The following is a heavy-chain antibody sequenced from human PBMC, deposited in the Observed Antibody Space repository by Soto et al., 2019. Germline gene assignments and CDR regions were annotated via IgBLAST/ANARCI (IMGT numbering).Heavy chain of an antibody. CDR2: ISGSGGST. D-gene: IGHD2-2*01. CDR3: ATDPGIVVVPAATWFDP. CDR1: GFTFSSYA. J-gene: IGHJ5*02. V-gene: IGHV3-23*01. Sequence: EVQLLESGGGLVQPGGSLRLSCAASGFTFSSYAMSWVRQAPGKGLEWVSAISGSGGSTYYADSVKGRFTISRDNSKNTLYLQMNSLRAEDTAVYDCATDPGIVVVPAATWFDPWGQGTLVTVSS.